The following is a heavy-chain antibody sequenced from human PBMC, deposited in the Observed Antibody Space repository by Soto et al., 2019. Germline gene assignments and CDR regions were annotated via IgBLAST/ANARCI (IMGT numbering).Heavy chain of an antibody. CDR1: GAPFSGYY. J-gene: IGHJ4*02. V-gene: IGHV4-34*01. CDR3: ARGREIFGAVTPFEY. CDR2: INHTGST. D-gene: IGHD3-3*01. Sequence: SETLSLTCAVYGAPFSGYYWTWIRQPPGKGLEWIGEINHTGSTKYNPSLKSRVTISLDTSKNQFSLSLRSVTAADTAVYYCARGREIFGAVTPFEYWGQGTQVTVSS.